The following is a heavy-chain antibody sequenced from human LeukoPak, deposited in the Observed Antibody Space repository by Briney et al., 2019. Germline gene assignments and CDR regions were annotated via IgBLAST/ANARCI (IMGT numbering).Heavy chain of an antibody. CDR1: GFAFSSYS. CDR2: ISSSSSYI. J-gene: IGHJ3*02. D-gene: IGHD2-15*01. V-gene: IGHV3-21*01. CDR3: ARDVATEDAFDI. Sequence: GGSLRLSCAASGFAFSSYSMNWVRQAPGKGLEWVSSISSSSSYIYYADSVKGRFTISRDNAKNSLYLQMNSLRAEDTAVYYCARDVATEDAFDIWGQGTMVTVSS.